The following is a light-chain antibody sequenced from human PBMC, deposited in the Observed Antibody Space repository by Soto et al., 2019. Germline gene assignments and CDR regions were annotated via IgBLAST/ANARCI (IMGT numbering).Light chain of an antibody. CDR1: SSNIGSNY. V-gene: IGLV1-47*01. J-gene: IGLJ2*01. Sequence: QSVLTQPPSVSATPGQRVTISCSGSSSNIGSNYVYWYQQLPGTAPKLLIYRDSHRPSGVPDRFSGSKSGTSASLAISGLRSEDEADYYCSSWDDTLVFGGGTKLTVL. CDR2: RDS. CDR3: SSWDDTLV.